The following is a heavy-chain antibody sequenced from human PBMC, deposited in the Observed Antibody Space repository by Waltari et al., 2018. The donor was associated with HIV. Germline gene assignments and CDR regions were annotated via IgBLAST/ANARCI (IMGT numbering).Heavy chain of an antibody. CDR2: ISGSGGST. CDR1: GFTFSSYA. Sequence: EVQLLESGGGLVQPGGSLRLSCAASGFTFSSYAMSWVRQAPGKGLEWVSAISGSGGSTYYADSVKGRFTISRDNSKNTLYLQMNSLRAEDTAVYYCAGYYYGSGSYYNLDYWGQGTLVTVSS. D-gene: IGHD3-10*01. V-gene: IGHV3-23*01. J-gene: IGHJ4*02. CDR3: AGYYYGSGSYYNLDY.